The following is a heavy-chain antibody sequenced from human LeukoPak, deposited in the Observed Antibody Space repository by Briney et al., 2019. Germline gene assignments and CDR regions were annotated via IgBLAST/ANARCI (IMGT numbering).Heavy chain of an antibody. J-gene: IGHJ6*03. CDR2: IYTSGST. V-gene: IGHV4-4*09. D-gene: IGHD2-2*01. CDR3: ARHVRVVVVPAATPPSETHYYYYYMDV. Sequence: SETLSLTCTVSGGSISSYYWSWIRQPPGKGLEWIGYIYTSGSTNYNPSLKSRVTISVDTSKNQFSLKLSSVTAADTAVYYCARHVRVVVVPAATPPSETHYYYYYMDVWGKGTTVTVSS. CDR1: GGSISSYY.